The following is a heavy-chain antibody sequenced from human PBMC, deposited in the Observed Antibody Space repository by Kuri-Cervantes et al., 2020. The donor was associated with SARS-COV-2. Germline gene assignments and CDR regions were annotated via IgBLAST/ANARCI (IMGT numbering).Heavy chain of an antibody. V-gene: IGHV3-23*01. J-gene: IGHJ4*02. D-gene: IGHD3-22*01. Sequence: GESLKISCAASGFTFSSYAMSWVRQAPGKGLEWVSAISGSGGSTYYADSVKGRFTISRDNSKNTLYLQMNSLRAEDTAVYYCAKMRSSGYYPDFDYWGQGTLVTVSS. CDR2: ISGSGGST. CDR1: GFTFSSYA. CDR3: AKMRSSGYYPDFDY.